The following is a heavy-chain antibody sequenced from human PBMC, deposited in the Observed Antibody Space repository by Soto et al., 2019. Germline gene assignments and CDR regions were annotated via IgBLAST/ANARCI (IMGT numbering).Heavy chain of an antibody. J-gene: IGHJ5*02. CDR1: GGSISSGDYY. D-gene: IGHD3-3*01. Sequence: QTGSLAGTVSGGSISSGDYYWSWIRQPGGKGLEWIGYIYYSGSTYYNPSLRSRITMSVDTSTKEFSLKLTSVTAADTAVYYCARGWRFDPWGLGTPVTISS. CDR2: IYYSGST. V-gene: IGHV4-30-4*01. CDR3: ARGWRFDP.